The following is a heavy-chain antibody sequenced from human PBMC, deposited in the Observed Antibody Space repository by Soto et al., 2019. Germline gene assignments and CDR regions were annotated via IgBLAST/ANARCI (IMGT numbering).Heavy chain of an antibody. J-gene: IGHJ4*02. Sequence: ESGPTLVNPTQTLTLTCTFSGFSLSTSGVAVGWIRQPPGKALEWLAVIYGNEDKRYSPSLKSRLTIAKDTSKNQVVLTMTNMDPVDTATYYCAHRRDSTFNYWGQGTLVTVSS. CDR1: GFSLSTSGVA. V-gene: IGHV2-5*01. CDR2: IYGNEDK. D-gene: IGHD6-13*01. CDR3: AHRRDSTFNY.